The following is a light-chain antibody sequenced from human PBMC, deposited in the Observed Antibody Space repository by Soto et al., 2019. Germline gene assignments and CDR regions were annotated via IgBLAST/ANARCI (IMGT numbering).Light chain of an antibody. J-gene: IGKJ5*01. CDR3: QPYGSAPLIS. V-gene: IGKV4-1*01. CDR1: QSVLSSSNNKNY. Sequence: DSVMTQAPDALAVTLGERATINCKSSQSVLSSSNNKNYLAWYQQKPGQAPRLLIFGASKRATGIPDRFSGSGSGRDFTLTISGLEPEDFAVYYCQPYGSAPLISFGQGTRLEIK. CDR2: GAS.